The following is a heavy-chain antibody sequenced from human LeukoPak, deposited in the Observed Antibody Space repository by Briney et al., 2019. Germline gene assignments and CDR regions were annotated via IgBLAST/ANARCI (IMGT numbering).Heavy chain of an antibody. CDR1: GGSISSGGYY. V-gene: IGHV4-31*03. CDR2: IYYSGST. Sequence: PSETLSLTCTVSGGSISSGGYYWSWIRQHPGKGLEWIGYIYYSGSTYYNPSLKSRVTISVDTSKNQFSLKLSSVTAADTAVYYCARGGYYDFGRYYFDYWGQGTLVTVSS. CDR3: ARGGYYDFGRYYFDY. J-gene: IGHJ4*02. D-gene: IGHD3-3*01.